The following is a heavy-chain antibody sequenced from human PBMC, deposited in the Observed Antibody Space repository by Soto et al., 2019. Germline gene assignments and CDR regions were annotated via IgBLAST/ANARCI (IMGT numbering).Heavy chain of an antibody. V-gene: IGHV3-48*01. CDR2: ISSSSSTI. J-gene: IGHJ5*02. CDR3: ARDVVVAATLINWFDP. D-gene: IGHD2-15*01. CDR1: GFTFSSYS. Sequence: GGSLRLSCAASGFTFSSYSMNWVRQAPGKGLEWVSYISSSSSTIYYADSVKGRFTISRDNAKNSLYLQMNSLRAEDTAVYYCARDVVVAATLINWFDPWGQGTLVTVSS.